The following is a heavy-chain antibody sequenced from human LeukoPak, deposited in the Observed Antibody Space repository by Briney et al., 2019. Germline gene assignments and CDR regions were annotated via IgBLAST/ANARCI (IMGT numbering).Heavy chain of an antibody. J-gene: IGHJ5*02. CDR2: IYSSGTT. D-gene: IGHD3-22*01. V-gene: IGHV4-31*03. CDR1: GDSIIIGGYY. CDR3: ARAIFYDSSGYYYVRWFDP. Sequence: SQTLSLTCTVSGDSIIIGGYYWNWIRQHPGKGLEWIGYIYSSGTTHYNPSLKSRAAIDTSKNQFSLRLSSVTAADTAVYYCARAIFYDSSGYYYVRWFDPWGQGTLVTVSS.